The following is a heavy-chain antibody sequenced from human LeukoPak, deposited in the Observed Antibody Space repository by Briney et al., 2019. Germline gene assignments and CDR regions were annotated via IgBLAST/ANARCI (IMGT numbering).Heavy chain of an antibody. CDR3: ARRQYSGYDFDF. Sequence: GESLKISCEGSGYNFPSYWIGWVRQMPGKGREWMGIIYGGDSDTRYSPSFHGQVTVSDDKSISTAYLQWNTLEASDPAMYYCARRQYSGYDFDFWGQGTLVTVSS. CDR1: GYNFPSYW. D-gene: IGHD5-12*01. V-gene: IGHV5-51*01. J-gene: IGHJ4*02. CDR2: IYGGDSDT.